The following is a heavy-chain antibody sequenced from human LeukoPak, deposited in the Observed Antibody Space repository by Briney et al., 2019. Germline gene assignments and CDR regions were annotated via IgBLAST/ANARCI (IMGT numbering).Heavy chain of an antibody. Sequence: GGSLRLSCTASGFAFDEHGMSWVRQVPGKGLEWVSGINWSGGSTGYADPLRGRFTISRDNAKNSLYLQMDSLRAEDTALYFCARAPITSPFYFDYWGQGTLVTVSS. D-gene: IGHD2-2*01. CDR2: INWSGGST. CDR1: GFAFDEHG. J-gene: IGHJ4*02. CDR3: ARAPITSPFYFDY. V-gene: IGHV3-20*04.